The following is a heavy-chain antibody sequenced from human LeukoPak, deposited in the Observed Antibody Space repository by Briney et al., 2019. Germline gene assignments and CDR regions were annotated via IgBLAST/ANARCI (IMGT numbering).Heavy chain of an antibody. D-gene: IGHD5-12*01. J-gene: IGHJ5*02. CDR2: INHSGST. CDR1: GGSFSGYY. CDR3: AREAGGYSGSSIYNWFDP. Sequence: PSETLSLTCAVYGGSFSGYYWSWIRQPPGKGLEWIGEINHSGSTNYNPSLKSRVTISVDTSKNQFSLKLSSVTAADTAVYYCAREAGGYSGSSIYNWFDPWGQGTLVTVSS. V-gene: IGHV4-34*01.